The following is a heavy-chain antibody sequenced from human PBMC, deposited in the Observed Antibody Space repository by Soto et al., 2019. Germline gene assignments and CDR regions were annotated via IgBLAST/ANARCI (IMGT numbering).Heavy chain of an antibody. Sequence: QVQLVQSGAEVKRPGSSVKVSCKASGDTFAFYSINWVRQAPGLGLEWMGRINPILSMSNYAQRFQGRVPXTXDXTTSTAYMVLNSLRSEDTAMYYCATSYGSGYRAFDYWGQGALVTVSS. CDR2: INPILSMS. CDR3: ATSYGSGYRAFDY. D-gene: IGHD3-10*01. J-gene: IGHJ4*02. CDR1: GDTFAFYS. V-gene: IGHV1-69*02.